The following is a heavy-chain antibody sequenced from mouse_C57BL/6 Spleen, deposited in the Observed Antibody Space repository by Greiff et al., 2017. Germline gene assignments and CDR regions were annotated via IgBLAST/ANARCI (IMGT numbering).Heavy chain of an antibody. CDR1: GYTFTDYY. Sequence: EVQLQQSGPELVKPGASVKISCKASGYTFTDYYMNWVKQSHGKSLEWIGDINPNNGGTSYNQKFKGKATLTVDKSSSTAYMELRSLTSEDSAVYYCARKGGYYRGPFDYWGQGTTLTVSS. V-gene: IGHV1-26*01. D-gene: IGHD2-12*01. CDR2: INPNNGGT. CDR3: ARKGGYYRGPFDY. J-gene: IGHJ2*01.